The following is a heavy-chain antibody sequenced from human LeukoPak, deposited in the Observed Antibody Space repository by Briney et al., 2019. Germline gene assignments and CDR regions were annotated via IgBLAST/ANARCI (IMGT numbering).Heavy chain of an antibody. V-gene: IGHV3-53*01. CDR1: GFTVISHY. J-gene: IGHJ3*01. CDR2: IHSGGNT. Sequence: GGSLRLSCAASGFTVISHYMNWVRQAPGKGLEWVSVIHSGGNTYYADSVKGRFTISRDNAANSLFLQMNSLRVEDTAVYYCARDLQTGLAFDAWGQGTVVAVSS. D-gene: IGHD7-27*01. CDR3: ARDLQTGLAFDA.